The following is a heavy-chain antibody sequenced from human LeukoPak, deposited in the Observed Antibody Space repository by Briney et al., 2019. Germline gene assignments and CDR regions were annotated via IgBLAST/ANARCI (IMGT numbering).Heavy chain of an antibody. CDR3: ASLITYYYGSGNDY. D-gene: IGHD3-10*01. V-gene: IGHV4-39*07. CDR2: IYYSGST. CDR1: GGSINSGSYY. J-gene: IGHJ4*02. Sequence: SETLSLTCTVSGGSINSGSYYWTWIRQPPGKGLEWIGSIYYSGSTYYNPSLKSRVTISVDTSKNQFSLKLSSVTAADTAVYYCASLITYYYGSGNDYWGQGTLVTVSS.